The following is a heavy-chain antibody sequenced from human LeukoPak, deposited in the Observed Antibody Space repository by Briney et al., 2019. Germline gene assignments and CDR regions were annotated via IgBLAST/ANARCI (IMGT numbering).Heavy chain of an antibody. D-gene: IGHD6-13*01. J-gene: IGHJ4*02. CDR3: ARDSSHSSSWPFDY. CDR1: GFTFSSYA. CDR2: ISSSSSYI. V-gene: IGHV3-21*01. Sequence: PGGSLRLSCAASGFTFSSYAMSWVRQAPGKGLEWVSSISSSSSYIYYADSVKGRFTISRDNAKNSLYLQINSLRAEDTAVYYCARDSSHSSSWPFDYWGQGTLVTVSS.